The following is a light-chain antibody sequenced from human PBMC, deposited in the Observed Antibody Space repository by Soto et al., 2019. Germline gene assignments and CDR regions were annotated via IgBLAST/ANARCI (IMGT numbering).Light chain of an antibody. CDR1: QSVGDT. CDR3: QQSNNWTRCP. CDR2: STS. Sequence: EIVMTQSPATLSVSPGGRATLSCRASQSVGDTYLAWYQQKPGQAPRLLMYSTSIRATGIPARFRGSGSGTDVTLTIRSLPSEDFDVYECQQSNNWTRCPFGPG. J-gene: IGKJ5*01. V-gene: IGKV3D-15*01.